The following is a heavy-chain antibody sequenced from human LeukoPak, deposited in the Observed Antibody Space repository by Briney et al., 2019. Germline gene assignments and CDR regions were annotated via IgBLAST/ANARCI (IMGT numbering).Heavy chain of an antibody. CDR3: ARVVYGDYPLDY. J-gene: IGHJ4*02. CDR2: ISSSGSYI. D-gene: IGHD4-17*01. Sequence: GGSLRLSCAASGFTFSSYSMNWVRQAPGKGLEWVSSISSSGSYIYYADSVKGRFTISRDNAKNSLYLQMNSLRAEDTAVYYCARVVYGDYPLDYWGQGTLVTVSS. CDR1: GFTFSSYS. V-gene: IGHV3-21*01.